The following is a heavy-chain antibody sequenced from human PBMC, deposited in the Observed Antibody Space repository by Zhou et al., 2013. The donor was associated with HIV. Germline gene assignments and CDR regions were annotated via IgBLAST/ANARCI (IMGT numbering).Heavy chain of an antibody. CDR1: GGSFSGYY. Sequence: QVQLQQWGAGLLKPSETLSLTCAVYGGSFSGYYWSWIRQPPGKGLEWIGEINHSGSTNYNPSLKSRVTISVDTSKNQFSLKLSSVTAADTAVYYCARREGGMVLDWGQGNPGSPSPQ. D-gene: IGHD1-26*01. CDR3: ARREGGMVLD. CDR2: INHSGST. V-gene: IGHV4-34*01. J-gene: IGHJ4*02.